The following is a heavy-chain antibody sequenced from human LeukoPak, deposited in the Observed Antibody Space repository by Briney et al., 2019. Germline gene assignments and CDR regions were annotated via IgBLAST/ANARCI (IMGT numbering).Heavy chain of an antibody. CDR2: ISRSSSII. V-gene: IGHV3-11*04. CDR1: GFAFSDYY. CDR3: ARDPRAFDI. Sequence: GGSLRLSCAASGFAFSDYYMTWIRQAPGKGLQWVSYISRSSSIIYYADSVKGRFTISRDNAKNSLYLQMNSLRDEDTAVYYCARDPRAFDIWDQGTMVTVSS. J-gene: IGHJ3*02.